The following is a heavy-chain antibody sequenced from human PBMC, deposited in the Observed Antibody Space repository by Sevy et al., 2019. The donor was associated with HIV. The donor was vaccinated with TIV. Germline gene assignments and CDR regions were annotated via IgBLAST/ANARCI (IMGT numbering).Heavy chain of an antibody. CDR3: ARGPYSSGLRFDY. V-gene: IGHV3-30*04. Sequence: GGSLRLSCVASGFRFRDYALHWVRQGPGKGLEWVAVVSFDGGNKYYPDSVKGRFTVSRDNSKNTLFLQMDSLRGEDTAVYYCARGPYSSGLRFDYWGQGTLVTVSS. CDR2: VSFDGGNK. D-gene: IGHD6-19*01. CDR1: GFRFRDYA. J-gene: IGHJ4*02.